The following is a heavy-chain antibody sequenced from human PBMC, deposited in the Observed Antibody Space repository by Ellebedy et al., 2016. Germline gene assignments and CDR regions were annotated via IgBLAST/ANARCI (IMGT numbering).Heavy chain of an antibody. CDR3: AMNHGTRGVTPPTYMDV. CDR1: GYTFTSYG. Sequence: ASVKVSXXASGYTFTSYGISWVRQAPGQGLEWMGWISAYNGNTNYAQKLQGRVTMTTDTSTSTAYMELRSLRSDDTAVYYCAMNHGTRGVTPPTYMDVWGKGTAVTVSS. V-gene: IGHV1-18*01. D-gene: IGHD3-10*01. J-gene: IGHJ6*03. CDR2: ISAYNGNT.